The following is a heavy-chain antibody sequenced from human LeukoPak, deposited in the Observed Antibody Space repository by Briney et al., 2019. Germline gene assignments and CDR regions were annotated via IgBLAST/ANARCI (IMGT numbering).Heavy chain of an antibody. CDR1: GGTFSSYA. CDR2: IIPIFGTA. Sequence: SVKVSCKASGGTFSSYAISWVRQAPGQGLEWMGGIIPIFGTANYAQKFQGRVTITADESTSTAYMELSSLRSEDTAVYYCARSDWVTIKGAFDIWGQGTMVTVSS. CDR3: ARSDWVTIKGAFDI. V-gene: IGHV1-69*13. D-gene: IGHD3-9*01. J-gene: IGHJ3*02.